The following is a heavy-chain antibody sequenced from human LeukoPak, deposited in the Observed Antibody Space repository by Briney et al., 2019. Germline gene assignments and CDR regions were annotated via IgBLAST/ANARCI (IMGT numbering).Heavy chain of an antibody. Sequence: GGSLRLSCAASGFTFISYNMNWVRQAPGKGLEWVSYISSSGTTIYYADSVKGRFTISRDNAKNSLYLQMNSLRAEDTAVYYCARDTLSAVAGTASFDYWGQGTLVTVSS. CDR3: ARDTLSAVAGTASFDY. J-gene: IGHJ4*02. V-gene: IGHV3-48*01. CDR1: GFTFISYN. CDR2: ISSSGTTI. D-gene: IGHD6-19*01.